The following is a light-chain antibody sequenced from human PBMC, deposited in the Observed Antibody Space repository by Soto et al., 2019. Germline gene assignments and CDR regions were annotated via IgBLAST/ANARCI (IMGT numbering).Light chain of an antibody. V-gene: IGKV1-5*01. J-gene: IGKJ1*01. CDR3: QQYNSYSSWT. Sequence: DIQMTQSPSTLSASVGDIVTITCRASQSISSWLAWYQQKPGKAPNLLIYDASSLESGVPSRFTGIGSGTEFTLAISSLQHDDFATYYCQQYNSYSSWTFGQGTEVEIK. CDR1: QSISSW. CDR2: DAS.